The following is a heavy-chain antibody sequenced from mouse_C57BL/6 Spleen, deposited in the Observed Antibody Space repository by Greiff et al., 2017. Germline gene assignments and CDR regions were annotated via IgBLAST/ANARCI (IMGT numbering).Heavy chain of an antibody. CDR1: GFNIKNTY. V-gene: IGHV14-3*01. CDR3: ASPYYDGSSLPFDD. J-gene: IGHJ3*01. Sequence: VQLQQSVAELVRPGASVKLSCTASGFNIKNTYMHWVKQRPEQGLEWIGRIDPANGSTKYAAKFQGNATITAATSSNTAYLQLSSLTSEDAAIYYCASPYYDGSSLPFDDWGQGTLVTVSA. D-gene: IGHD1-1*01. CDR2: IDPANGST.